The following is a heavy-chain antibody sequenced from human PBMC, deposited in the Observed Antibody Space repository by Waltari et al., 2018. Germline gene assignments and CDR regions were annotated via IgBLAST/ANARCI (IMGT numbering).Heavy chain of an antibody. CDR1: GVTFSSYW. J-gene: IGHJ4*02. D-gene: IGHD3-10*01. V-gene: IGHV3-7*01. Sequence: EVQLVESGGGLVQPGVSLRLSCGASGVTFSSYWMSWVRQAPGKGLGWVANIKHEGSEKYYVDSGEGRFNIARDNTRNSRYLQMNSLRAEDTAVYYCALREVRRGPFHWGQGTLVTVSS. CDR3: ALREVRRGPFH. CDR2: IKHEGSEK.